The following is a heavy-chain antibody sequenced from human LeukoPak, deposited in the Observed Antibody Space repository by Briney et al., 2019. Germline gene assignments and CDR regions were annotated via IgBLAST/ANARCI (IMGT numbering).Heavy chain of an antibody. Sequence: GGSLRLSCADSGFTFSGSAMHWVRQASGKGLEWVGRIRSKANSYATAYAASVKGRFTISRDDSKNTAYLQMNSLKTEDTAVYYCTRQEIAAAGRGDFDYWGQGTLVTVSS. CDR2: IRSKANSYAT. J-gene: IGHJ4*02. CDR3: TRQEIAAAGRGDFDY. D-gene: IGHD6-13*01. V-gene: IGHV3-73*01. CDR1: GFTFSGSA.